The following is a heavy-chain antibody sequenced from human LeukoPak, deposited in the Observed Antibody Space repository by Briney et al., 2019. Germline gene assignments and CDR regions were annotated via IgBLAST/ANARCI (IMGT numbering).Heavy chain of an antibody. D-gene: IGHD1-26*01. CDR1: AGSISSSSYS. CDR2: IYYSGST. V-gene: IGHV4-39*07. Sequence: PSETLSLTCTVSAGSISSSSYSWGWIRQPPGKGLEWIGSIYYSGSTYFNPSLKSRVTISVDTSKNQFSLKLSSVTAADTAVYYCARGAPDSGSYYYYFDYWGQGTLVTVSS. J-gene: IGHJ4*02. CDR3: ARGAPDSGSYYYYFDY.